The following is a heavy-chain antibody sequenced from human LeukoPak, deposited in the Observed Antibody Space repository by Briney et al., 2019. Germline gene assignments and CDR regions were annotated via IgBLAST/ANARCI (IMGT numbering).Heavy chain of an antibody. CDR3: ATNRQSVGASVFHF. J-gene: IGHJ4*02. D-gene: IGHD1-26*01. Sequence: PGGSLRLSCTASGFTFSNAWMTWVRQAPGKGLEWVGRIKSKTDGGTTDYAAPVKGRYTVSRADSENTFYLQMNSLRIEDTAVYYCATNRQSVGASVFHFWGQGTPVTVSS. CDR2: IKSKTDGGTT. CDR1: GFTFSNAW. V-gene: IGHV3-15*01.